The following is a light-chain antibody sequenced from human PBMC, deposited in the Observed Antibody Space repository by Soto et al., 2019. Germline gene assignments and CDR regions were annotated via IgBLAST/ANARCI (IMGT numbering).Light chain of an antibody. V-gene: IGLV3-21*04. CDR2: YDS. CDR1: NIGSKS. CDR3: QVWASSGDHVV. Sequence: SYELTQPPSVSVAPGKTARITCGGNNIGSKSVHWYQQKPGQAPVLVIYYDSDRPSGIPERFSGSNSGNTATLTISRVEAGDEADYYCQVWASSGDHVVFGGGTKPTVL. J-gene: IGLJ2*01.